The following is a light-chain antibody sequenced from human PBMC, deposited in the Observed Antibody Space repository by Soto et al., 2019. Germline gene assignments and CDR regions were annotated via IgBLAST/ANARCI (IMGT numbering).Light chain of an antibody. J-gene: IGKJ5*01. Sequence: DIQMTQSPSSLSASVGDRVTITCRASQSISNYLAWYQQKPGKVPKLLIYAASTLQSGVPSRFSGSGSGTDFTLTISSLQPEDFATYYCQQVNSFPSTFGQGTRLEIK. CDR1: QSISNY. V-gene: IGKV1-27*01. CDR2: AAS. CDR3: QQVNSFPST.